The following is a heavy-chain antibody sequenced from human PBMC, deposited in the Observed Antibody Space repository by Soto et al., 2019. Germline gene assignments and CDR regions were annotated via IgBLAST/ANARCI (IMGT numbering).Heavy chain of an antibody. CDR2: ISASDGSA. CDR1: GFTFSSYD. CDR3: AKEDDSWTNGHFDL. D-gene: IGHD3-3*01. Sequence: EVQLLESGGGWVQTGGSLRLSCAASGFTFSSYDMSWVRQAPGKGLEWVSGISASDGSAYYADSVKGRFTISRDNSKDTLYVQMNSLRSEDTAIYYCAKEDDSWTNGHFDLWGQATLVTVSS. V-gene: IGHV3-23*01. J-gene: IGHJ3*01.